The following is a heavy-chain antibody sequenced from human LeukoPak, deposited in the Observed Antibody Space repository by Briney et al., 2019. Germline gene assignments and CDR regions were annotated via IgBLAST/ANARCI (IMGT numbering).Heavy chain of an antibody. CDR3: ARETTVTPFDY. V-gene: IGHV1-18*01. Sequence: GASVKVSCKASGYTFTRYGISWVRQAPGQGLEWMGWISAYNGNTNYAQKLQGRVTMTTDTSTSTVYMELRSLRSDDTAVYYCARETTVTPFDYWGQGTLVTVSS. D-gene: IGHD4-17*01. J-gene: IGHJ4*02. CDR1: GYTFTRYG. CDR2: ISAYNGNT.